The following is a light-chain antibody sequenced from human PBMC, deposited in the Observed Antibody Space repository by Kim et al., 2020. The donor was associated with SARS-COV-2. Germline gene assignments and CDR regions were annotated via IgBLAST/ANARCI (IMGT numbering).Light chain of an antibody. CDR3: QSYDSSLSGSRV. V-gene: IGLV1-40*01. Sequence: TIYCTWNSSNIGAGYDVHWYQQLPGTAPKLLIFDNSNRPSGVPDRFSGSKSGTSASLAITGLQAEDEADYYCQSYDSSLSGSRVFGTGTKVTVL. J-gene: IGLJ1*01. CDR1: SSNIGAGYD. CDR2: DNS.